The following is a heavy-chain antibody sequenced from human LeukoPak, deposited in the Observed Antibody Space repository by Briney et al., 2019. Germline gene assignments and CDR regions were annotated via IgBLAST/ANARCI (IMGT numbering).Heavy chain of an antibody. J-gene: IGHJ4*02. CDR2: IIPILGIA. V-gene: IGHV1-69*04. CDR1: GGTFSSYA. D-gene: IGHD5-24*01. Sequence: GASVKVSCKASGGTFSSYAISWVRQAPGQGLEWMGRIIPILGIANYAQKFQGRVTITADKSTSTAYMELSSLRSEDTAVYYCARDRVADVEMATIQLGYWGQGTLVTVSS. CDR3: ARDRVADVEMATIQLGY.